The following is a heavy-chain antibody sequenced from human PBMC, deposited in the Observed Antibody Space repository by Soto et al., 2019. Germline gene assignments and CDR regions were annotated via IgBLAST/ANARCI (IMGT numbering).Heavy chain of an antibody. CDR2: FHHDGYR. D-gene: IGHD3-22*01. V-gene: IGHV4-4*02. CDR1: GDSINNEW. J-gene: IGHJ6*02. CDR3: VRNGYNCLEV. Sequence: QVQLQESGPGLVNPSGTLSLSCDVSGDSINNEWWSWVRQPPGKGLEWIAEFHHDGYRNYNPSLKSRATISSDMSKNQFSLTLGSVTAADTAIYYCVRNGYNCLEVWGHGTPVTVSS.